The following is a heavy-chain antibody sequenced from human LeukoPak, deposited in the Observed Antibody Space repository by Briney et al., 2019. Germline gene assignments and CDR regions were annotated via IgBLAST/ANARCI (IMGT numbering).Heavy chain of an antibody. CDR2: IYYSGST. CDR1: GGSISSSSYY. Sequence: SETLSLTCTVSGGSISSSSYYWGWIRQPPGKGLEWIGSIYYSGSTYYNPSLKSRVTISVDTSKNQFSLKLSSVTAADTAVYYCARHPSSSRYGGLDYWGQGTLVTVSS. CDR3: ARHPSSSRYGGLDY. D-gene: IGHD6-13*01. V-gene: IGHV4-39*01. J-gene: IGHJ4*02.